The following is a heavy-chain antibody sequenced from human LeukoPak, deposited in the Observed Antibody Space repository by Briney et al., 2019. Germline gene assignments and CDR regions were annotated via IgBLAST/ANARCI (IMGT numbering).Heavy chain of an antibody. J-gene: IGHJ4*02. Sequence: GGSLRLSCAASGFTFSSYAMHWVRQAPGKGLEYVSGISSNGGSTNYANSVKGSFTISRDNSKNTLYLQMGSLRVEDMAVYYCARDLRGSSAYWGQGTLVTVSS. CDR3: ARDLRGSSAY. V-gene: IGHV3-64*01. CDR2: ISSNGGST. CDR1: GFTFSSYA. D-gene: IGHD1-26*01.